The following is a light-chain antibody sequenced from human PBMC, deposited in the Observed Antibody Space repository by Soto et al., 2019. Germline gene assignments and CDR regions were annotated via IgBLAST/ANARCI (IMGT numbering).Light chain of an antibody. J-gene: IGLJ1*01. CDR1: SSDVGGYNY. Sequence: QSALTQPASVSGSPGQSITLSCSGTSSDVGGYNYVSWYQQHPGRAPKLIIYEVSNRPSGVSNRFSGSKSGSTASLTISGLQAEDEADYYCSSYAGSSNVFGTGTKLTVL. V-gene: IGLV2-14*01. CDR3: SSYAGSSNV. CDR2: EVS.